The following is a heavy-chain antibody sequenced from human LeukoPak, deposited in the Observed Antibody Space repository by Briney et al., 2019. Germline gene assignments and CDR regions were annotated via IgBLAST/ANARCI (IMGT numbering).Heavy chain of an antibody. CDR2: VSGGGGTT. Sequence: GGSLRLSCAASGFTFSSHAVSWVRQPPGKGLEWVSSVSGGGGTTYYADSVKGRFTISRDNSKSTLYLQMNSLRAEDTAVYYCARDGDYKWYYYYGMDVWGQGTTVTVSS. CDR3: ARDGDYKWYYYYGMDV. V-gene: IGHV3-23*01. J-gene: IGHJ6*02. D-gene: IGHD4-17*01. CDR1: GFTFSSHA.